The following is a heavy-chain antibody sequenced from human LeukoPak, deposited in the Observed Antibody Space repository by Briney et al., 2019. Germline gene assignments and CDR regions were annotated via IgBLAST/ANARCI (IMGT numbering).Heavy chain of an antibody. V-gene: IGHV1-69*13. J-gene: IGHJ4*02. Sequence: SVKVSCKASGGTFSSYAISWVRQAPGQGLEWMGGIIPIFGTANYAQKFQGRVTITPDESTSTADMELSSLRSEDTAVYYCARDGDCSGGSCYSFDYWGQGTVVTVSS. CDR3: ARDGDCSGGSCYSFDY. D-gene: IGHD2-15*01. CDR2: IIPIFGTA. CDR1: GGTFSSYA.